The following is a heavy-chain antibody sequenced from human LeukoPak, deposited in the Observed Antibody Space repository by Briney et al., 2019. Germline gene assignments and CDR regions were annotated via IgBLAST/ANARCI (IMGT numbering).Heavy chain of an antibody. CDR2: IGTTGSPT. D-gene: IGHD1-1*01. CDR1: GFTFSSSA. CDR3: AKGYVTTGFFDS. J-gene: IGHJ4*02. Sequence: AGGSLRLSCAASGFTFSSSAISWVRQAPGKGLEWVSAIGTTGSPTFYADSVKGRFTISRDNSKNTLFLQMNSLRAEDTALYYCAKGYVTTGFFDSWGQGTLVTVSS. V-gene: IGHV3-23*01.